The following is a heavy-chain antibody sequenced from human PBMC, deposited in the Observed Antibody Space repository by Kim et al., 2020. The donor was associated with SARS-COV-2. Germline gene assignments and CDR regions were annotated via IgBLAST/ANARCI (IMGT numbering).Heavy chain of an antibody. CDR1: GFTFGDYA. CDR3: AKDLYSSSSDGNSSSWYVGYYYGMDV. CDR2: ISWNSGSI. J-gene: IGHJ6*02. D-gene: IGHD6-13*01. Sequence: GGSLRLSCAASGFTFGDYAMHWVRQAPGKGLEWVSGISWNSGSIGYADSVKGRFTISRDNAKNSLYLQMNSLRAEDTALYYCAKDLYSSSSDGNSSSWYVGYYYGMDVWGQGTTVTVSS. V-gene: IGHV3-9*01.